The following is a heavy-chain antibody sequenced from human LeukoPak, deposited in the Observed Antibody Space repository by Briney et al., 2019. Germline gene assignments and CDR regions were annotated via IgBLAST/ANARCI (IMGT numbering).Heavy chain of an antibody. CDR3: ARDLPVSGAYHNFDC. D-gene: IGHD4/OR15-4a*01. CDR2: IYSGSDYI. Sequence: GGSLRLSCVASGFTFSTDRMNWVRQAPGKGLEWVLTIYSGSDYIYYADSVRGRFTISRDNAKNSLYLQMNSLRVEDTAVYYCARDLPVSGAYHNFDCWGQGTLVTVSS. J-gene: IGHJ4*02. V-gene: IGHV3-21*01. CDR1: GFTFSTDR.